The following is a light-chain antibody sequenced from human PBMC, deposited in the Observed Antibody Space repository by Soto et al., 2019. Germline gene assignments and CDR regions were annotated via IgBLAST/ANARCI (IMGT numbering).Light chain of an antibody. Sequence: DRQMTQSPSSLSASVGDRVIITCRASQSISNHLNWYQQKPGKAPKLLIFAASSLQSGVPSRFSGSRSGPDFTLTISSLQPEDFATYYCQQSYSSPPTFGQGTKVDIK. CDR1: QSISNH. J-gene: IGKJ1*01. CDR3: QQSYSSPPT. V-gene: IGKV1-39*01. CDR2: AAS.